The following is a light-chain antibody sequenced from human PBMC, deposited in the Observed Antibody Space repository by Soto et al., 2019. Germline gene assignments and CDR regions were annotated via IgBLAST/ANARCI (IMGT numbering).Light chain of an antibody. Sequence: DVHMSQSPSSLSASVGYSLNLTCRASQTVTSYLNWYQQQPGKAPKPLMYAASTLQSGVPSRFSGSGSGTDCTFTISSLQPEDFETDYCQQYDNLPLIFGQGTRLEIK. CDR2: AAS. J-gene: IGKJ5*01. V-gene: IGKV1-33*01. CDR1: QTVTSY. CDR3: QQYDNLPLI.